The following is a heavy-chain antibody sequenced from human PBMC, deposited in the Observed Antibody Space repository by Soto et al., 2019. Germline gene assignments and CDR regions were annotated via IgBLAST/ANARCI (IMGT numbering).Heavy chain of an antibody. J-gene: IGHJ4*02. Sequence: SETLSLTCAVSGDSMTRSVWWTWVRQPPGKGLEWIGEVFHTGSTNYNPSLKSRVTMSVDKSTNEFSLKVTSVTAADTAIYYCARKAWVRFDYWGQGALVTVSS. CDR3: ARKAWVRFDY. CDR1: GDSMTRSVW. CDR2: VFHTGST. D-gene: IGHD7-27*01. V-gene: IGHV4-4*02.